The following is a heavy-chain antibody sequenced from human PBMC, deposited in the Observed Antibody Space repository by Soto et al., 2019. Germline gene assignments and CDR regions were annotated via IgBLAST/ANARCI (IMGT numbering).Heavy chain of an antibody. V-gene: IGHV5-10-1*01. CDR1: VYSFTSYW. CDR2: IDPSDSYT. J-gene: IGHJ6*02. CDR3: ARKSLGFGELPYGMDV. D-gene: IGHD3-10*01. Sequence: PGESRKISCKGSVYSFTSYWISWVRQMPGKGLEWMGRIDPSDSYTNYSPSFQGHVTISADKSISTAYLQWSSLKASDTAMYYCARKSLGFGELPYGMDVWGQGTTVTV.